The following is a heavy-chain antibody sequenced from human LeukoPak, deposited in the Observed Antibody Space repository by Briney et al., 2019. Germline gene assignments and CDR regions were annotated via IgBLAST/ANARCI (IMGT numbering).Heavy chain of an antibody. CDR1: GDSISSYY. Sequence: SETLSLTCTVSGDSISSYYWSWIRQPPGKGLEWIGYISYSGRTNYNPSLRSRVTISIDTSRNQFSLKLRSVTAADTAVYYCARGRASYDYWGQGTLVTVSS. D-gene: IGHD3-10*01. J-gene: IGHJ4*02. V-gene: IGHV4-59*12. CDR3: ARGRASYDY. CDR2: ISYSGRT.